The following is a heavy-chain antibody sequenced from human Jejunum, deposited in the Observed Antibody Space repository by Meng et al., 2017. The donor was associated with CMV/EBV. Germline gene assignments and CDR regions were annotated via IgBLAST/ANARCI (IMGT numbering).Heavy chain of an antibody. D-gene: IGHD2-2*03. Sequence: FTFSTYAMSWVRQAPGKGLEWVSLISDDSNSAYYTDSVEGRFTISRDNSRNTLYLQMNSLRSEDTAVYYCAKLHKVGYCGSTDCYPDYWGQGTLVTVSS. CDR2: ISDDSNSA. V-gene: IGHV3-23*01. CDR1: FTFSTYA. J-gene: IGHJ4*02. CDR3: AKLHKVGYCGSTDCYPDY.